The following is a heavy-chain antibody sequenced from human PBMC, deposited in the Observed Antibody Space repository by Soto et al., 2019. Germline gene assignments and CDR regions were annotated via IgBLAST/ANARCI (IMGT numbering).Heavy chain of an antibody. Sequence: SETLSLTCAVYDGSFSGYYWNWIRQPPGKGLEWIGEINHSGSTNYNPSLKSRVTMSVDTSKSQFSLKLSSVTAADTAVYYCARLSGLDAFHIWGQGTMVTVSS. CDR2: INHSGST. CDR1: DGSFSGYY. J-gene: IGHJ3*02. V-gene: IGHV4-34*01. CDR3: ARLSGLDAFHI.